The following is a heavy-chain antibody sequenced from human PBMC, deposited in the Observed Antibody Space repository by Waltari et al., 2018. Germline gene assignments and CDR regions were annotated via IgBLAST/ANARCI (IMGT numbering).Heavy chain of an antibody. CDR3: ARDLVDY. Sequence: EVQLVESGGGLVQPGGSLRLSCSVSGFTFSSLWMSWFRQAPGKGLEWVANIKQDGYEKYYVASVKGRFTISRDNAKNSLFLQMNSLTAEDTAMYYCARDLVDYWGQGTLVTVSS. V-gene: IGHV3-7*01. CDR1: GFTFSSLW. CDR2: IKQDGYEK. J-gene: IGHJ4*02.